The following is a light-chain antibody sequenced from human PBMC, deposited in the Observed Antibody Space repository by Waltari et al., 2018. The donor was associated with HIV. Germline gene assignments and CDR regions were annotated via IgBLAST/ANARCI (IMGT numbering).Light chain of an antibody. J-gene: IGKJ2*01. CDR3: QRYGGSYS. CDR1: QSVGNNY. Sequence: ETILTQSPGTLSLPPGDRATLSCRASQSVGNNYLAWYQQKPGQAPRLLIYGASSRATGIPDRFSGSGSGTDFTLTINRLEPEDFAVYYCQRYGGSYSFGQGTNLEIK. V-gene: IGKV3-20*01. CDR2: GAS.